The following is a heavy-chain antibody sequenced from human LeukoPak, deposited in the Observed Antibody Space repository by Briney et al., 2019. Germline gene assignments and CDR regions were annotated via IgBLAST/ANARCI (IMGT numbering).Heavy chain of an antibody. V-gene: IGHV4-61*02. CDR1: GGSISSGSYY. J-gene: IGHJ4*02. Sequence: SETLSLTCTVSGGSISSGSYYWSWIRQPAGKGLEWIGRIYTSGSTNYNPSLKSRVTISVDRSKNQFSLKLSSVTAADTAVYYCARAGYYYDSSGFPQDYWGQGTLVTVSS. D-gene: IGHD3-22*01. CDR2: IYTSGST. CDR3: ARAGYYYDSSGFPQDY.